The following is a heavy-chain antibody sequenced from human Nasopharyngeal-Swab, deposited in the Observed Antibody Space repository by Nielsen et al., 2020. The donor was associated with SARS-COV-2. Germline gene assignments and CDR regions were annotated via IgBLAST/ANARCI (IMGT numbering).Heavy chain of an antibody. CDR2: ISSSGSTI. D-gene: IGHD2-2*01. CDR3: ARATDIVVVPARFDS. V-gene: IGHV3-11*04. Sequence: GESLKISCAASGFTFSDYYMSWIRQAPGKGLEWVSYISSSGSTIYYADSVKGRFTISRDNAKNSLYLQMNSLRAEDTAVYYCARATDIVVVPARFDSWGQGTLVTVSS. J-gene: IGHJ5*01. CDR1: GFTFSDYY.